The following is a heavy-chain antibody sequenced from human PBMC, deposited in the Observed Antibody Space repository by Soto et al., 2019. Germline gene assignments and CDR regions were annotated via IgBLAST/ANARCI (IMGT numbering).Heavy chain of an antibody. CDR3: ARGRYXDFXXDXXXYFDY. D-gene: IGHD3-3*01. Sequence: QVQLQESGPGLVKPSQTLSLTCTVSGGSISSGGYYWSWIRQHPGKGLEWIGYIYYSGSTYYNPSLKSRVTISVDTSKNQFSLKLSSVTAADTAVYYCARGRYXDFXXDXXXYFDYXGXGTLVTVSS. V-gene: IGHV4-31*03. CDR1: GGSISSGGYY. J-gene: IGHJ4*02. CDR2: IYYSGST.